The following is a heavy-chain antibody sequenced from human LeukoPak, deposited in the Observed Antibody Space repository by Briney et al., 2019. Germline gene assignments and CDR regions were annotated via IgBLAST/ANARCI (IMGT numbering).Heavy chain of an antibody. D-gene: IGHD3-16*01. V-gene: IGHV5-51*01. J-gene: IGHJ3*02. CDR2: IYPGDSDT. CDR3: ARRGFGGVVLDAFDI. CDR1: GYSFNAYY. Sequence: KSGESLKISCKGSGYSFNAYYIAWVRQMPGKDLEWMGAIYPGDSDTTYSPSLQGQVTISADKSATTAYLQWNSLKASDTAIYYCARRGFGGVVLDAFDIWGQGTMVTVSS.